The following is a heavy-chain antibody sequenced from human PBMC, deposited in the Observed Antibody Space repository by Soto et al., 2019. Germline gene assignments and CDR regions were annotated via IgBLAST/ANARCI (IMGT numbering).Heavy chain of an antibody. J-gene: IGHJ6*02. D-gene: IGHD1-26*01. Sequence: GESLKISCEGSGNSFLSYWIAWVRQMPGGGLEWMGVIFPDDSDTKYSPSFQGQVTISADKSLTTAYLQWNSLKASDTAMYYCARHRGTYGGPYGMDVWGQGTAVTV. V-gene: IGHV5-51*01. CDR3: ARHRGTYGGPYGMDV. CDR1: GNSFLSYW. CDR2: IFPDDSDT.